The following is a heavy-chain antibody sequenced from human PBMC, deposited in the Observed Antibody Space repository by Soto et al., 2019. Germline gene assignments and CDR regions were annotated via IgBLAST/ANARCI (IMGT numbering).Heavy chain of an antibody. V-gene: IGHV3-33*01. D-gene: IGHD3-10*01. CDR1: GFSIRTYG. CDR3: ATEPRMSSRGRGGMDV. J-gene: IGHJ6*02. CDR2: IWSDGSDQ. Sequence: QVELVESGGGVVQPGKSLRLSCVAYGFSIRTYGMHWVRQAPGKGLEWVAVIWSDGSDQLYADSMKGRLTISRDNAKNTLYLQVNSLRADDTAAYFCATEPRMSSRGRGGMDVWGHGTTVIVSS.